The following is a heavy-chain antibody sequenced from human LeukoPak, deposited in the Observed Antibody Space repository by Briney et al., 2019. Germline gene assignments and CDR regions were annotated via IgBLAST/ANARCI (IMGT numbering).Heavy chain of an antibody. J-gene: IGHJ3*02. V-gene: IGHV4-34*01. Sequence: PSETLSLTCAVYGGSFSGYYWSWIRQPPGKGLEWIGEINHSGSTNYNPSLKSRVTISVDTSKNQFSLKLSSVTAADTAVYYCARESGLNAFDIWGQGTMVTVSS. CDR2: INHSGST. CDR1: GGSFSGYY. CDR3: ARESGLNAFDI. D-gene: IGHD7-27*01.